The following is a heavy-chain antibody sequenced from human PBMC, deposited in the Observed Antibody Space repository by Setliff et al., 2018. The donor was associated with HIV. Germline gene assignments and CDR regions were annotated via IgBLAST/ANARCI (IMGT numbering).Heavy chain of an antibody. Sequence: ASVKVSCKASGYTFHYYGIHWVRQAPGQGLEWMGRITAGNGDTKYSQKIQDRVTLTSDMSANTVYMDLTTLRSEDTAVYYCASPMFYDGKVVWGQGTPVTVSS. J-gene: IGHJ4*02. D-gene: IGHD3-22*01. CDR1: GYTFHYYG. V-gene: IGHV1-3*01. CDR3: ASPMFYDGKVV. CDR2: ITAGNGDT.